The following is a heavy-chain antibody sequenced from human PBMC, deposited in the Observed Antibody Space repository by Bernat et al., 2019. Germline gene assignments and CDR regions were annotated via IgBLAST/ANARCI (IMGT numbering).Heavy chain of an antibody. CDR2: IWYDGSNK. CDR1: GFTFSSYG. V-gene: IGHV3-33*01. D-gene: IGHD3-22*01. Sequence: QVQLVESGGGVVQPGRSLRLSCAASGFTFSSYGMHWVRQAPGKGLEWVAVIWYDGSNKYYADSVKGRFTIPRDNSKNTLYLQMNSLRAEDTAVYYCARETGYYYVSSGYLPRHAFEIWGQGTMVTVSS. J-gene: IGHJ3*02. CDR3: ARETGYYYVSSGYLPRHAFEI.